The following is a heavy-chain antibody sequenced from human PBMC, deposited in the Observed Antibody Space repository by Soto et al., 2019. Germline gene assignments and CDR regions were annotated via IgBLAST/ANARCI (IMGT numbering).Heavy chain of an antibody. CDR1: GFTFSSYS. J-gene: IGHJ4*02. Sequence: GGSLRLSCAASGFTFSSYSMNWVRQAPGKGLEWVSSISSSSSYIYYADSVKGRFTISRDNAKNSLYLQMNSLRAEDTAVYYCARGQLWPPSGCDYWGQGTLVTVSS. CDR2: ISSSSSYI. D-gene: IGHD3-10*01. V-gene: IGHV3-21*01. CDR3: ARGQLWPPSGCDY.